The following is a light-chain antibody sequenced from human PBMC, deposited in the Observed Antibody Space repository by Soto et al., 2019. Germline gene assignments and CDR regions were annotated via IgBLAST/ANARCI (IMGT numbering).Light chain of an antibody. CDR3: AAWDDSLSGYV. V-gene: IGLV1-47*01. CDR2: RNN. CDR1: SSNIGSNY. J-gene: IGLJ1*01. Sequence: QSVLTQPPSASGTPGQRVTISCSGSSSNIGSNYVYWYQQLPGTAPKLLIYRNNQRPSGVPDRFPGSKSGTSASLAIRGLRSEDEADYYCAAWDDSLSGYVLGTGTKVTVL.